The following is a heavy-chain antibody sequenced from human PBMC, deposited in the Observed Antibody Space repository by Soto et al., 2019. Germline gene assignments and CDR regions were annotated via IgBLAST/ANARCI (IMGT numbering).Heavy chain of an antibody. V-gene: IGHV3-73*01. CDR3: TRREAAAAVVPYGMDV. CDR1: GLTFSGSA. CDR2: IRSKANSYAT. Sequence: GGSLRLSCAASGLTFSGSAMHWVRQASGKGLEWVGRIRSKANSYATAYAASVKGRFTISRDDSKNTAYLQMNSLKTEDTAVYYCTRREAAAAVVPYGMDVWGQGTTVTVSS. J-gene: IGHJ6*02. D-gene: IGHD6-13*01.